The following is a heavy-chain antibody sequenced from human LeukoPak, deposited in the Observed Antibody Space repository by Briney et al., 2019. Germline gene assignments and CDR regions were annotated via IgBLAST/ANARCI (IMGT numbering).Heavy chain of an antibody. V-gene: IGHV3-23*01. J-gene: IGHJ5*02. CDR3: ARDPFASTYGSGSSSTNNWFDP. CDR2: ISGSGGST. Sequence: PGGSLRLSCVASGFTFSSYAMSWVRQAPGKGLEWVSAISGSGGSTYYADSVKGRFTISRDNAKNTLYLQMNSLRAEDTAVYYCARDPFASTYGSGSSSTNNWFDPWGQGTLVTVSS. D-gene: IGHD3-10*01. CDR1: GFTFSSYA.